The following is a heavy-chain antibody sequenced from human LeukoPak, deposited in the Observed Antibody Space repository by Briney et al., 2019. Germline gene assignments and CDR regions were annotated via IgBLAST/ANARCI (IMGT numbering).Heavy chain of an antibody. J-gene: IGHJ4*02. V-gene: IGHV3-9*01. CDR1: GFTFDDYA. Sequence: GGSLRLSCAASGFTFDDYAMHWVRQAPGKGLEWVSGISWNGGSIAYADSVKGRFTISRDNAKNSLYLQMNSLRAEDTALYYCAKDIGAGMGAVPDYWGQGTLVTVSS. CDR2: ISWNGGSI. CDR3: AKDIGAGMGAVPDY. D-gene: IGHD3-10*01.